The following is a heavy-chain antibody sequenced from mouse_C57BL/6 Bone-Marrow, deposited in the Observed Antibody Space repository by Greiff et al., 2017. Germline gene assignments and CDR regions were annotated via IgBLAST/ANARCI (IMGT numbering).Heavy chain of an antibody. Sequence: VQLQQSGPGLVQPSQSLSITCTVSGFSLTSYGVHWVRQSPGKGLEWLGVIWSGGSTDYNAAFISRLSISKDNSKSHVFFKMNSLQADDTARYYCARNGGSGRGFAYWGQGTLVTVSA. V-gene: IGHV2-2*01. CDR3: ARNGGSGRGFAY. J-gene: IGHJ3*01. CDR1: GFSLTSYG. CDR2: IWSGGST. D-gene: IGHD4-1*01.